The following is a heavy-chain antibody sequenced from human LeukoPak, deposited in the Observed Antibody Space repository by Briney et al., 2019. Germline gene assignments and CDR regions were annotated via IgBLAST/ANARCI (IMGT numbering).Heavy chain of an antibody. V-gene: IGHV4-59*12. CDR2: IYYSGST. Sequence: SETLSLTCTVSGGSISSYYWSWIRQPPGKGLEWIGYIYYSGSTNYNPSLKSRVTISVDTSKNQVSLKLNSVTAADTAVYYCAGAVSYDSSGPLFDYWGQGTLVTVSS. D-gene: IGHD3-22*01. J-gene: IGHJ4*02. CDR3: AGAVSYDSSGPLFDY. CDR1: GGSISSYY.